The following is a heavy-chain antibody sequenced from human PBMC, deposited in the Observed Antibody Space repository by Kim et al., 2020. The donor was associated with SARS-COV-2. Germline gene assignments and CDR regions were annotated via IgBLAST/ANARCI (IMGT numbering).Heavy chain of an antibody. V-gene: IGHV1-69*13. Sequence: SVKVSCKASGDTFSSSALSWARQTPGQGLEWMGVIIPFFKTINYAQKVQDRVTITADASTSTVYLELASLRSDDTAVYYCAAHIPCGNKHFDSWGHGTMVTVSS. CDR2: IIPFFKTI. CDR3: AAHIPCGNKHFDS. D-gene: IGHD2-21*01. CDR1: GDTFSSSA. J-gene: IGHJ4*01.